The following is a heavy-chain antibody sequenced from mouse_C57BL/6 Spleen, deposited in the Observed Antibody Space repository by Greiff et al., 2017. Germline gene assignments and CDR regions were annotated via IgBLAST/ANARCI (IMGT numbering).Heavy chain of an antibody. Sequence: VHVKQSGAELVRPGASVKLSCTASGFNIKDDYMHWVKQRPEQGLEWIGWIDPENGDTEYASKFQGKATITADTSSNTAYLQLSSLTSEDTAVYYCTRSTMVTTEFAYWGQGTLVTVSA. D-gene: IGHD2-2*01. CDR1: GFNIKDDY. V-gene: IGHV14-4*01. CDR3: TRSTMVTTEFAY. J-gene: IGHJ3*01. CDR2: IDPENGDT.